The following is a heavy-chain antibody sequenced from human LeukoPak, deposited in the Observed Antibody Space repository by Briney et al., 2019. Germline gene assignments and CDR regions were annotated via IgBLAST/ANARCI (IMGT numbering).Heavy chain of an antibody. V-gene: IGHV1-18*01. J-gene: IGHJ4*02. CDR1: GYTFTSYG. D-gene: IGHD3-3*01. CDR2: ISAYNGNT. CDR3: ARAPYDFWSGYYHY. Sequence: GASVKVSCKASGYTFTSYGISWVRQAPGHGLEWMGWISAYNGNTNYAQKLQGRVTMTTDTSTSTAYMELRSLRSDDTAVYYCARAPYDFWSGYYHYWGQGTLVTVSS.